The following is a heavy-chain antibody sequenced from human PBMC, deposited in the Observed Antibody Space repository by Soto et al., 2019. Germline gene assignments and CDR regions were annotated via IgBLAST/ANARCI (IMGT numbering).Heavy chain of an antibody. CDR2: FYYNGNT. CDR3: ARYSPELWFGELSWFDP. J-gene: IGHJ5*02. Sequence: SESLSLTFSVSGNSISSSTYYWGWMRHPPGKGLDWIASFYYNGNTYYNPSLKSRVTIFVDTSKNQFSLNLSSVTAAVSAVYYCARYSPELWFGELSWFDPWGQGTLVTVS. CDR1: GNSISSSTYY. D-gene: IGHD3-10*01. V-gene: IGHV4-39*01.